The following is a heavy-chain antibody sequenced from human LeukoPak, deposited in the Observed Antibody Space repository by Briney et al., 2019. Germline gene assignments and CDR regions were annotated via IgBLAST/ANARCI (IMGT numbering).Heavy chain of an antibody. D-gene: IGHD3-16*01. Sequence: SETLSLTCTVSGGSISSSSYYWSWIRQPPGKGLEWIGEINHSGSTNYNPSLKSRVTISVDTSKNQFSLKLSSVTAADTAVYYCARGHGMGVYYYYYMDVWGKGTTVTVSS. CDR3: ARGHGMGVYYYYYMDV. V-gene: IGHV4-39*07. J-gene: IGHJ6*03. CDR1: GGSISSSSYY. CDR2: INHSGST.